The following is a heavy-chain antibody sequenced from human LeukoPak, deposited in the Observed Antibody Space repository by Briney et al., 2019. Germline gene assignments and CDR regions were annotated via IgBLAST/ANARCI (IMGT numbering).Heavy chain of an antibody. CDR2: ISHSGYDI. D-gene: IGHD2-2*01. J-gene: IGHJ4*02. CDR1: GFTFSRYS. CDR3: ANHLACGSTTCPSFDH. Sequence: GGSLRLSCAASGFTFSRYSMNWVRQAPGKGLEWVSSISHSGYDIYYADSVKGRFTISRDNAKNSLSLQMNNLRIDDTAVYYWANHLACGSTTCPSFDHWGQGTMVTVSS. V-gene: IGHV3-21*01.